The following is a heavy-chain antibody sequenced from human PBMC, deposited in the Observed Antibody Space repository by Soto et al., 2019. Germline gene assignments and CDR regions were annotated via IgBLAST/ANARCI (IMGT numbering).Heavy chain of an antibody. CDR1: GDSFTSGSYY. CDR2: ISYTGRT. CDR3: AREWGLLPYYVMNV. D-gene: IGHD7-27*01. Sequence: SEXLSLTCIVSGDSFTSGSYYWTWLRQPPGKGLEWIGYISYTGRTKYNPSLQSRVTISVDTSKNDFSLNLSSVTAADTAVYFCAREWGLLPYYVMNVWGQGTAVTVS. J-gene: IGHJ6*02. V-gene: IGHV4-61*03.